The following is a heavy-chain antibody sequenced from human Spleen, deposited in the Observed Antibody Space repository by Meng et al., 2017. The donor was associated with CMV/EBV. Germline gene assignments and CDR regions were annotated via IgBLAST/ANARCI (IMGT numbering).Heavy chain of an antibody. J-gene: IGHJ4*02. CDR2: RNAGNGNT. D-gene: IGHD5-12*01. V-gene: IGHV1-3*02. Sequence: ASVKVSCKTSGYTFTGYSVQWVRQAPGQGLEWMAWRNAGNGNTKYSQELQGRVTITTDTSASTAYMELSSLRSEDTAVYYCARGNSAYDSVFFDYWGQGTLVTVSS. CDR3: ARGNSAYDSVFFDY. CDR1: GYTFTGYS.